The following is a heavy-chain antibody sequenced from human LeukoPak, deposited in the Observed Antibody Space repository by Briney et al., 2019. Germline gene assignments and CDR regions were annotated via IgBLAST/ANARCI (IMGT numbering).Heavy chain of an antibody. Sequence: GGSLRLSCAASGFTFSDYYMSWIRQAPGKGLEWVSYISSSSSYTNYADSVKGRFTISRDNSKNTLFLQLHNLRVEDTALYYCARDLHYYVAMDVWGQGTTVTVSS. CDR2: ISSSSSYT. D-gene: IGHD3-10*02. CDR3: ARDLHYYVAMDV. CDR1: GFTFSDYY. J-gene: IGHJ6*02. V-gene: IGHV3-11*05.